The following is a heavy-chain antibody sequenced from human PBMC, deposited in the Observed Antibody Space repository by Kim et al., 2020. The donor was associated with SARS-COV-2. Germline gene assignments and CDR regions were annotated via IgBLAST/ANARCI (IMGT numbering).Heavy chain of an antibody. V-gene: IGHV3-73*01. CDR1: GFTFSDSA. CDR3: SRRTLLGGMDV. D-gene: IGHD1-26*01. Sequence: GGSLRLSCAASGFTFSDSAMHWVRQASGKGLEWVGRIRSKANSYTTAYAASVKGRFTISRDDSKNTAYLQMNSVKTEDTAVYYCSRRTLLGGMDVWGQGTTVTVSS. J-gene: IGHJ6*02. CDR2: IRSKANSYTT.